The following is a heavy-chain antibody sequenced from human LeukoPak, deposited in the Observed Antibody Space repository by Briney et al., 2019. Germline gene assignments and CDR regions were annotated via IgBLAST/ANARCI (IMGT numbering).Heavy chain of an antibody. J-gene: IGHJ4*02. V-gene: IGHV3-23*01. D-gene: IGHD3-10*01. Sequence: GGSLRLSCAASGFTFSDYHMSWIRQAPGKGLEWVSAISGSGGSTYYADSVKGRFTISRDNSKNTLYLQMNSLRAEDTAVYYCAKGSHYYGSGSYYTFDYWGQGTLVTVSS. CDR3: AKGSHYYGSGSYYTFDY. CDR2: ISGSGGST. CDR1: GFTFSDYH.